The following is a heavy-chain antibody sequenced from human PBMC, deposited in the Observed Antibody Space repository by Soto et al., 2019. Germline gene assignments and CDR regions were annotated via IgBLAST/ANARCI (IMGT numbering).Heavy chain of an antibody. Sequence: GGSLRLSCAAAGFTFNTYAMTWVRQAPGKGLEWVSAISGSGGTTYYADSVKGRVTISRDNSKNTLFLEMNSLRADDTAVYYCAKALVAGSLYYFVYWGQGTPVTVSS. CDR1: GFTFNTYA. CDR2: ISGSGGTT. CDR3: AKALVAGSLYYFVY. D-gene: IGHD1-26*01. J-gene: IGHJ4*02. V-gene: IGHV3-23*01.